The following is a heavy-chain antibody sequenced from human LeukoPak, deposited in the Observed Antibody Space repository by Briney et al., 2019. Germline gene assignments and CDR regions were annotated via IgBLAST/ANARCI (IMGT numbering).Heavy chain of an antibody. D-gene: IGHD3-22*01. CDR3: ARHPHYYDSSGYYYVPANYFDY. Sequence: GESLKISCKGSGYSFTSYWLGWVRQMPGKGLEWMGIIYPGDSDTRYSPSFQGHVTISADKSISTAYLQWSSLKASDTAMYYCARHPHYYDSSGYYYVPANYFDYWGQGTLVTVSS. CDR2: IYPGDSDT. J-gene: IGHJ4*02. CDR1: GYSFTSYW. V-gene: IGHV5-51*01.